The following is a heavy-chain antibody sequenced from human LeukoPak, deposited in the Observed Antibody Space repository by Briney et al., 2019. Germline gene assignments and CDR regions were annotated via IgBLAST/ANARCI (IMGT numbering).Heavy chain of an antibody. CDR3: ASKQGDY. CDR2: INPDGSGK. CDR1: GFTFRSYG. J-gene: IGHJ4*02. V-gene: IGHV3-7*01. Sequence: GGSLRLSCVGSGFTFRSYGMHWVRQAPGKGLEWVANINPDGSGKYYVDSVKGRFTISRDNAKKSLYLQMNSLRAEDTAVYYCASKQGDYWGQGTLVTVSS.